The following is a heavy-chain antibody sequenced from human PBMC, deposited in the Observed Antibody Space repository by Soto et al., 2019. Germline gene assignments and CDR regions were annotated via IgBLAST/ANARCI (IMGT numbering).Heavy chain of an antibody. J-gene: IGHJ6*02. CDR3: ARLLLTGYYHHYYGMNV. CDR2: IYPADSDT. D-gene: IGHD3-9*01. Sequence: PGESLKISCKGSGFSFTAYWIAWVRQMPGKGLEWMGIIYPADSDTRYSPSFQGQVTISADKSTDTAYLQWGSLKASDTATYYCARLLLTGYYHHYYGMNVWGQGTPVTVSS. V-gene: IGHV5-51*01. CDR1: GFSFTAYW.